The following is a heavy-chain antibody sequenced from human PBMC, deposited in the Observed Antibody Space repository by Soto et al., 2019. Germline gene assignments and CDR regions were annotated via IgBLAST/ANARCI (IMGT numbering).Heavy chain of an antibody. CDR3: GRGSEDLNSNFYY. V-gene: IGHV3-21*06. Sequence: EVQLVESGGGLVKPGGSLRLSCAASGFTFTRYSMNWVRQAPGKGLEWVSSISSTTNYIYYGDSMKGRFTISRDNAKNSLYPEMNSLRAEGTAVYFCGRGSEDLNSNFYYWGQGTLVTVSS. J-gene: IGHJ4*02. CDR1: GFTFTRYS. CDR2: ISSTTNYI. D-gene: IGHD1-1*01.